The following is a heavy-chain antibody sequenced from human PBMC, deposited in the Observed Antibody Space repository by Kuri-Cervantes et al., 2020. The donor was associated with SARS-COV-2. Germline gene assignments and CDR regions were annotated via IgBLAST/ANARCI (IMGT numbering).Heavy chain of an antibody. CDR2: IYHSGST. V-gene: IGHV4-38-2*01. Sequence: GSLRLSFAVSGYSISSGYYWGWTRQPPGKGLEWIGSIYHSGSTYYNPSLKSRVTISVDTSKNQFSLKLSSVTAADTAVYYCARQDPPIVVVGRGWFDPWGQGTLVTVSS. CDR3: ARQDPPIVVVGRGWFDP. CDR1: GYSISSGYY. J-gene: IGHJ5*02. D-gene: IGHD2-21*01.